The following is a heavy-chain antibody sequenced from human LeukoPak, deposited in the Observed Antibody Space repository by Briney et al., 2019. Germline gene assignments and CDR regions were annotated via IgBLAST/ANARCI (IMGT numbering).Heavy chain of an antibody. J-gene: IGHJ4*02. CDR1: GFTFSTYA. Sequence: PGGSLRLSCAASGFTFSTYAMSWVRQAPGKGLEWVSGISGSGASTYYADSVKGRFTISRDNSKNTLYLQTNSLRAEDTAVYYCAKCSPEAYYFDYWGQGTLVTVSS. CDR3: AKCSPEAYYFDY. V-gene: IGHV3-23*01. CDR2: ISGSGAST.